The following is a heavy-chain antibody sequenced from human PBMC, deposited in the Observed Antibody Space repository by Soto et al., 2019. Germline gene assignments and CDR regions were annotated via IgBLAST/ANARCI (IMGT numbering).Heavy chain of an antibody. V-gene: IGHV1-18*01. Sequence: ASVKVSCKASGYAFTSYGITWVRQAPGQGLEWMGWISAYNGNTNYAQKLQGRVTMTTDTSTNTAYMELRSLRSDDTAVYYCARYLGSPVFQHWGQGTLVTVSS. CDR1: GYAFTSYG. CDR2: ISAYNGNT. J-gene: IGHJ1*01. CDR3: ARYLGSPVFQH. D-gene: IGHD3-16*01.